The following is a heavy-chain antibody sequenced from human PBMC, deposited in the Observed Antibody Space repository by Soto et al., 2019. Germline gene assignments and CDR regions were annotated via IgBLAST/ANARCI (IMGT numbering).Heavy chain of an antibody. CDR3: ARSPRSSPYFDY. CDR2: IYPGDQET. CDR1: GYTFSNFW. Sequence: GESLKISCQCSGYTFSNFWIGWVRQLPGRGLEWMGIIYPGDQETRYSPSFHGKVTISADKFINTAYLQWNSLEASDTAFYFCARSPRSSPYFDYWGQGALVTVSS. D-gene: IGHD6-13*01. V-gene: IGHV5-51*01. J-gene: IGHJ4*02.